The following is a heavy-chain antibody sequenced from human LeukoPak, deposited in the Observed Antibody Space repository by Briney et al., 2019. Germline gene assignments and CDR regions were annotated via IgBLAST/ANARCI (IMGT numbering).Heavy chain of an antibody. CDR2: ISAYNGNT. J-gene: IGHJ5*02. V-gene: IGHV1-18*01. CDR3: ARDPVRAIAVAGNRFDP. D-gene: IGHD6-19*01. CDR1: GYTFTSYG. Sequence: GASVKVSCKASGYTFTSYGISWVRQAPGQGLEGMGWISAYNGNTNYAQKLQGRVTLTTDTSTSTAYMELRSLRSDDTAVYYCARDPVRAIAVAGNRFDPWGQGTLVTVSS.